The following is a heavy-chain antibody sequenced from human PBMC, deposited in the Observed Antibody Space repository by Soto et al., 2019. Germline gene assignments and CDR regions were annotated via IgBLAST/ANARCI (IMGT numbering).Heavy chain of an antibody. CDR3: ASSWGESRHDY. Sequence: PVGSLRLFCVASGFTFSVYSMNWVRQAPGKGLEWISHIHRGDGTKYHSDSVKGRFTISRDNAKNSLFLQMNSLRDEDTAVYYCASSWGESRHDYWGQGTLVTVSS. J-gene: IGHJ4*02. CDR1: GFTFSVYS. V-gene: IGHV3-48*02. D-gene: IGHD3-16*01. CDR2: IHRGDGTK.